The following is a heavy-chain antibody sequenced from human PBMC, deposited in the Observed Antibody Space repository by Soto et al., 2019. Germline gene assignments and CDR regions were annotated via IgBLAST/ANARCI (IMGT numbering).Heavy chain of an antibody. V-gene: IGHV3-33*01. D-gene: IGHD2-15*01. CDR1: GFTFSSYG. Sequence: QVPLVESGGGVVQPGRSLRLSCAASGFTFSSYGMHWVRQAPGKGLEWVAVIWYDGSNKYYANSVKGRFTISRDNSKNTLYLQMNSLRAEDSAVYYCASLKGYCSGGSCYDMDVWGQGTTVTVSS. CDR3: ASLKGYCSGGSCYDMDV. CDR2: IWYDGSNK. J-gene: IGHJ6*02.